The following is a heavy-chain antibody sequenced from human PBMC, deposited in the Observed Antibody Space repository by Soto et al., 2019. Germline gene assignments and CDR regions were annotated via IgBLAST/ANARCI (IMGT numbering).Heavy chain of an antibody. V-gene: IGHV1-2*02. CDR3: ARESGGATATLDYYYFYMDV. D-gene: IGHD5-12*01. CDR1: GDSFSAYY. Sequence: ASVKVSCKTSGDSFSAYYLHWVRQAPGQGLEWLGWINPNGGATKYAQKFRGRVAMTRDTSIRTAYLELTSLRSDETAIYYCARESGGATATLDYYYFYMDVWGKGTTVTVSS. CDR2: INPNGGAT. J-gene: IGHJ6*03.